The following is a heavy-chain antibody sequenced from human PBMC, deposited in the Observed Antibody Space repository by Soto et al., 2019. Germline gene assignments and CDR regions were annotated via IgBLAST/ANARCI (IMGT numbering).Heavy chain of an antibody. CDR1: GYTFTSYA. V-gene: IGHV1-3*01. CDR3: ARDHDYGDYDAYFYYGLDV. J-gene: IGHJ6*02. Sequence: QVQLVQSGAEVKKPGASVKVSCKASGYTFTSYAMHWVRQAPGQRLEWMGWINAGKGNTKYSQRFQGRVTITRDTFASTAYMELSSLRSEDTAVYYCARDHDYGDYDAYFYYGLDVWGQGTTITVSS. D-gene: IGHD4-17*01. CDR2: INAGKGNT.